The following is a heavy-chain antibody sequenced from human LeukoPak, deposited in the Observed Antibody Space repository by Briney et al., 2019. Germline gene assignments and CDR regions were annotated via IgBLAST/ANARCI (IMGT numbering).Heavy chain of an antibody. CDR1: RLTFSSYS. J-gene: IGHJ4*02. D-gene: IGHD2/OR15-2a*01. V-gene: IGHV3-21*01. CDR3: ATNPSTGNKN. Sequence: KSGGSLTLSCAPSRLTFSSYSMIWVRQPPGKGLEWVSSISSSSSYIYHAHSVKGRFTISRDNAKNSLYLQMNSQRAEGTAVYYWATNPSTGNKNWGQGTLVTVPS. CDR2: ISSSSSYI.